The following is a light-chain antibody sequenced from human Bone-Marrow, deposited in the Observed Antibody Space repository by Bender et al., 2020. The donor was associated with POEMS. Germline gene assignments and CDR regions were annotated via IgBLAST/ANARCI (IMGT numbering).Light chain of an antibody. CDR2: DVT. J-gene: IGLJ2*01. CDR1: SSDVGGYEY. V-gene: IGLV2-11*01. CDR3: QAWDSSTTVV. Sequence: QSALTQPRSVSGSPGQSVTISCTGTSSDVGGYEYVSWYQQYPGKDPKLMIYDVTQRPSGVPDRFSGSKSGNTASLTISGLQAEDEADYYCQAWDSSTTVVFGGGTKLTVL.